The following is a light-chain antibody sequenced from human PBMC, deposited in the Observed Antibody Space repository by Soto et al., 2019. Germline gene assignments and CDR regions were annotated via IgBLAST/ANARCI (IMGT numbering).Light chain of an antibody. CDR1: VLAKKY. V-gene: IGLV3-27*01. J-gene: IGLJ2*01. CDR2: KDS. CDR3: YSAADGV. Sequence: SYELTQPSSVSVSPGQTARITCSGDVLAKKYARWFQQKPCQAPVLVIYKDSERPSGIPERFSGSSSGTTVTLTISGAQVEDEADYYCYSAADGVFGGGTKLTVL.